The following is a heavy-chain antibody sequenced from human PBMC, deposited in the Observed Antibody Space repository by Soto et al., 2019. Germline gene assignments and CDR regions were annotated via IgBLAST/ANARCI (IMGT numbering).Heavy chain of an antibody. CDR1: GGSFSSYA. Sequence: QVQLVQSGAEVKKPGSSVKVSCKASGGSFSSYAISWVRQAPVQGLEWMGGIIPIFGTATYAQKFQGRVTIIADKSTSTACMELSSLRSEDTAVYYCARAGPVAGNHAFDIWGQGTLVTVSS. CDR3: ARAGPVAGNHAFDI. J-gene: IGHJ3*02. V-gene: IGHV1-69*06. D-gene: IGHD6-19*01. CDR2: IIPIFGTA.